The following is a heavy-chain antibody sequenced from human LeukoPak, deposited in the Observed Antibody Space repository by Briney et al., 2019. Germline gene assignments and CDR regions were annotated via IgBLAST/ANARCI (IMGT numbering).Heavy chain of an antibody. Sequence: SGPALGHPTAPLTLTFTVSGFSLSNARMGVSWIRQPPVKALEWLAHIFSNDEKSYSTSLKSRLTISKDTSKSQVVLTMTNMDPVDTATYYSARIGPYRNSKVDAFDIWGQGTMVTVSS. V-gene: IGHV2-26*01. CDR1: GFSLSNARMG. D-gene: IGHD1-26*01. CDR2: IFSNDEK. CDR3: ARIGPYRNSKVDAFDI. J-gene: IGHJ3*02.